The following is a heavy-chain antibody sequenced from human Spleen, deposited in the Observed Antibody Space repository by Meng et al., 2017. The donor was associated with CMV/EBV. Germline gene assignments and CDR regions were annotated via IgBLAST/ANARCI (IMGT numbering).Heavy chain of an antibody. CDR2: MSHSGST. D-gene: IGHD5-24*01. J-gene: IGHJ6*02. V-gene: IGHV4-39*01. CDR3: ARRWPTIYGMDV. CDR1: GGSFTSSVYY. Sequence: SETLSLTCTVSGGSFTSSVYYWDWIRQPPGKGLEWVASMSHSGSTYYNPSLKSRVTISVDTSKNQFSLDLNSVTAADTAVYYCARRWPTIYGMDVWGQGTTVTVSS.